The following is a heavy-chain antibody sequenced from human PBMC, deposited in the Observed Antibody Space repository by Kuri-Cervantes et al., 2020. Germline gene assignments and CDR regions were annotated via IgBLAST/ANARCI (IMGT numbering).Heavy chain of an antibody. CDR2: IYHSGST. CDR3: ATGVEGWAIDY. Sequence: SETLSLTCAVSGGSISSSNWWSWVRQPPGKGLEWIGEIYHSGSTNYNRSLTSRVTISVDKYKNQFSLKLNSVTAADTAVYYCATGVEGWAIDYWGQGTLVTVSS. J-gene: IGHJ4*02. D-gene: IGHD5-24*01. V-gene: IGHV4-4*02. CDR1: GGSISSSNW.